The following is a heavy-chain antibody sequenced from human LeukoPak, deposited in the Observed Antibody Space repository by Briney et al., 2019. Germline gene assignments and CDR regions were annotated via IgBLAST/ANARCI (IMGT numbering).Heavy chain of an antibody. CDR2: IRSKANNYAT. CDR1: GFTFSGSA. J-gene: IGHJ4*02. V-gene: IGHV3-73*01. D-gene: IGHD3-22*01. Sequence: GGSLRLSCVVSGFTFSGSAVHWVRQASGKGLEWVGRIRSKANNYATAYAASVKGRFTISRDDSKNTAYLQMNSLKTEDTAVYYCTGDNFDSSVKFDYWGQGTLVTVSS. CDR3: TGDNFDSSVKFDY.